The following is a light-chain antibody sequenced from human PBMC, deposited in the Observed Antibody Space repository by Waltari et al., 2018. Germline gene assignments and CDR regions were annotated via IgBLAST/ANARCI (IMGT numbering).Light chain of an antibody. V-gene: IGKV3-20*01. CDR2: GVS. CDR1: QSVASSY. Sequence: DIMLTQSPGTLSLSPGERATLSCRTSQSVASSYLSWYQQKPGQAPRLLIYGVSNRASGIPDRFSGSGAGTDVSLTINRLEPEDFAVDYCLHYGRSKTFGQGTRLEIK. J-gene: IGKJ2*01. CDR3: LHYGRSKT.